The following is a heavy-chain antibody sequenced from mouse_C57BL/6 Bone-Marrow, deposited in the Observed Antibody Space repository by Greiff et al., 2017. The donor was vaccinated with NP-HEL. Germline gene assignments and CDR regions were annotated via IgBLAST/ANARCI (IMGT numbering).Heavy chain of an antibody. J-gene: IGHJ2*01. CDR3: ARGGSSNFDY. V-gene: IGHV1-82*01. CDR1: GYAFSSSW. D-gene: IGHD1-1*01. CDR2: IYPGDGDT. Sequence: QVQLQQSGPELVKPGASVKISCKASGYAFSSSWMNWVKQRPGKGLEWIGRIYPGDGDTNYNGKFKGKATLTADKSSSTAYMQLSSLTSEDSAVYFCARGGSSNFDYWGQGTTLTVSS.